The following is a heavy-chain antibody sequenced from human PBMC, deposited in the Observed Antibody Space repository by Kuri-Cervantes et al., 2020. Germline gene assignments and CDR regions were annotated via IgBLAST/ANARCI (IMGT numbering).Heavy chain of an antibody. CDR2: IYYSGST. V-gene: IGHV4-39*07. CDR1: GGSISSSSYY. Sequence: SETLSLTCTVSGGSISSSSYYWGWIRQPPGKGLEWIGSIYYSGSTYYNPSLKSRVTISVDTSKNQFSLKLSSVTAADTAVYYYARDPRLLWFGESGPYYYGMDVWGQGTTVTVSS. CDR3: ARDPRLLWFGESGPYYYGMDV. J-gene: IGHJ6*02. D-gene: IGHD3-10*01.